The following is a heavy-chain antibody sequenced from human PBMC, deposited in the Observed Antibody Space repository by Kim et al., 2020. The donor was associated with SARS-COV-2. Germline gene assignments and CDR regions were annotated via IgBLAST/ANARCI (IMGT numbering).Heavy chain of an antibody. CDR3: ASSLEVLDPRRAGSYYNGDAFDI. D-gene: IGHD3-10*01. V-gene: IGHV1-8*01. CDR1: GYTFTSYD. CDR2: MNPNSGNT. J-gene: IGHJ3*02. Sequence: ASVKVSCKASGYTFTSYDINWVRQATGQGLEWMGWMNPNSGNTGYAQKFQGRVTMTRNTSISTAYMELSSLRSEDTAVYYCASSLEVLDPRRAGSYYNGDAFDIWGQGTMVTVSS.